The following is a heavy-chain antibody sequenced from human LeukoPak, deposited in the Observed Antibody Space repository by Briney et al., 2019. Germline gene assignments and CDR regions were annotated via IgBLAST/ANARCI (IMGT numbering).Heavy chain of an antibody. CDR1: GFTFSSYW. D-gene: IGHD2-2*01. V-gene: IGHV3-7*01. CDR2: IKQDGSEK. J-gene: IGHJ4*02. CDR3: ARDCSSTSCYLDY. Sequence: GGSLRLSCAASGFTFSSYWMSWVRQAPGKGLEWVANIKQDGSEKYYVDSVKGRFTISRDNAKNSLYVQMNSLRAEDTAVYYCARDCSSTSCYLDYWGQGTLVTVSS.